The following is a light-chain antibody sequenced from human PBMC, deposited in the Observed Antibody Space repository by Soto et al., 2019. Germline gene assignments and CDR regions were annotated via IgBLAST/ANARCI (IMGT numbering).Light chain of an antibody. CDR2: DVS. V-gene: IGLV2-8*01. J-gene: IGLJ1*01. Sequence: QSALTQPPSASGSPGQSVTISCTGTSSDVGGSDYVSWYQHHPGTAPKLMIYDVSKRPSGVPDRFSGSKSGNMASLTVSGLQAEDEADYYCISHVGHSNVFGTGTKLTVL. CDR3: ISHVGHSNV. CDR1: SSDVGGSDY.